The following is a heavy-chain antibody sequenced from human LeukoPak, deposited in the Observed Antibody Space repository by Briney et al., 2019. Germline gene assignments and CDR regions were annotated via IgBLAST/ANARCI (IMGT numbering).Heavy chain of an antibody. Sequence: SETLSLTCTVSGGSISSYYWSWIRQPPGKGLEWIGYIYYSGSTNYNPSLKSRVTISVDTSKNQFSLKLSSVTAADTAVYYCARDLYYYDSSGYYYYYGMDVWGQGTTVTVSS. J-gene: IGHJ6*02. CDR1: GGSISSYY. CDR3: ARDLYYYDSSGYYYYYGMDV. CDR2: IYYSGST. V-gene: IGHV4-59*01. D-gene: IGHD3-22*01.